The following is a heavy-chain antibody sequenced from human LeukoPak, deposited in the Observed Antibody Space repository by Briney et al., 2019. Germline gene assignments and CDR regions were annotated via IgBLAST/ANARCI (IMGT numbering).Heavy chain of an antibody. D-gene: IGHD3-22*01. J-gene: IGHJ4*02. CDR3: ATQSITLVVVISPFDY. CDR1: GLTFSNFP. Sequence: GGSLRLSCAASGLTFSNFPMHWVRQAPGKGLEWVDADSVRGRFTISRDNSKSTVNLQMNSLKPDDTAVYYCATQSITLVVVISPFDYWGQGTLVTVSS. V-gene: IGHV3-30*02.